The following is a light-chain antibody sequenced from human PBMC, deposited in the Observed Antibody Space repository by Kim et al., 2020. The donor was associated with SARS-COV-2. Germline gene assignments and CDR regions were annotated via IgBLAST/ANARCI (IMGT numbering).Light chain of an antibody. CDR2: GAS. CDR1: QSVSSN. V-gene: IGKV3-15*01. CDR3: QQYNNWWT. Sequence: WVYPGERATRSCRASQSVSSNLAWYQQKPGQAPRLLIYGASTRATGIPARFSGSGSGTEFTLTISSLQSEDFAVYYCQQYNNWWTFGQGTKVDIK. J-gene: IGKJ1*01.